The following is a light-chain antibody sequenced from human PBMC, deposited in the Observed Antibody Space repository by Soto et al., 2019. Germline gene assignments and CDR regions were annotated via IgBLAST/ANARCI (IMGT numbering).Light chain of an antibody. CDR3: SSFTTTTTLIL. J-gene: IGLJ2*01. Sequence: QSALTQPASVSGSPGQSITISCTGTSSDVGNCDYVSWYQQHPGKAPKLIIYDVTNRPSGVSSRFSGSKSGNTASLTISGLQSDDEADYYCSSFTTTTTLILFGGGTKLTVL. CDR1: SSDVGNCDY. CDR2: DVT. V-gene: IGLV2-14*01.